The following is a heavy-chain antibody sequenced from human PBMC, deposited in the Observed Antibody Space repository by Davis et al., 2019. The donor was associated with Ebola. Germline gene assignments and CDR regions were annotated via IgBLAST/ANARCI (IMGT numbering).Heavy chain of an antibody. Sequence: GESLKISCKDSGNSFTSHWIGWVRQMPGKGLEWMGIIYTGDSDTRYSPSFRGQVTISADMSINTAYLQWNSLKASDTAMYYCARLKSGTIDFWGQGTLVTVSS. D-gene: IGHD1-7*01. V-gene: IGHV5-51*01. CDR1: GNSFTSHW. CDR2: IYTGDSDT. J-gene: IGHJ4*02. CDR3: ARLKSGTIDF.